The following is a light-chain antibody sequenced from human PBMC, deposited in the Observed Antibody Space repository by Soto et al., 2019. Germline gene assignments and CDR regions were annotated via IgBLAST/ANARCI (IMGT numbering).Light chain of an antibody. Sequence: DIQITQSPSSLSAYVAYRVTITCSASQDINSYLSWYQQRPGKAPKLLIYDAFTLETGVPSRFSGSGSGTDFIFTISSLQPEDFATYYCQQYDTFPVNFGQGTRLEIK. V-gene: IGKV1-33*01. CDR1: QDINSY. CDR3: QQYDTFPVN. CDR2: DAF. J-gene: IGKJ5*01.